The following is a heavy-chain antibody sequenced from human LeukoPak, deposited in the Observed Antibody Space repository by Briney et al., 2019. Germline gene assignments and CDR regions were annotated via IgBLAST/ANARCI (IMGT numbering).Heavy chain of an antibody. J-gene: IGHJ3*02. CDR3: ARGNFSAYDI. V-gene: IGHV3-7*05. D-gene: IGHD2/OR15-2a*01. CDR2: IKQDGSEK. Sequence: RESLRLSCAASGFTFSRHWMSWVRQAPGKGLEWVANIKQDGSEKYYVDSVKGRFTISRDNARNSLYLQMNSLRAEDTAVYYCARGNFSAYDIWGQGTMVTVSS. CDR1: GFTFSRHW.